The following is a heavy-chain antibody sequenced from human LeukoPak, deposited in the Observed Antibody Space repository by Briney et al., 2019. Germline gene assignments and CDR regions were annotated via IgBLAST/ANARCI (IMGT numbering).Heavy chain of an antibody. J-gene: IGHJ6*03. D-gene: IGHD3-10*01. V-gene: IGHV1-46*01. CDR3: ARGVWFGELPPSGDYYYYMDV. Sequence: ASVKVSCKASGYTFTGYYMHWVRQAPGQGLEWMGIINPSGGSTSYAQKFQGRVTMTRDTSTSTVYMELSSLRSEDTAVYYCARGVWFGELPPSGDYYYYMDVWGKGTTVTVSS. CDR1: GYTFTGYY. CDR2: INPSGGST.